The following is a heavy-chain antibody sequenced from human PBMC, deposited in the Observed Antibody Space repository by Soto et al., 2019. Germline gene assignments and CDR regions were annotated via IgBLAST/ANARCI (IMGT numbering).Heavy chain of an antibody. J-gene: IGHJ6*02. CDR1: GDSISSYY. CDR2: IHSSGST. D-gene: IGHD2-21*02. Sequence: SETLPLTCTVSGDSISSYYWTWIRQPPGKGLEWIGYIHSSGSTNYNPSFKSRVTMSVDTSKNHFSLRLSSVTAADTAVYYCARFGRGDSYYGMDVWGQGTTVTVSS. CDR3: ARFGRGDSYYGMDV. V-gene: IGHV4-4*09.